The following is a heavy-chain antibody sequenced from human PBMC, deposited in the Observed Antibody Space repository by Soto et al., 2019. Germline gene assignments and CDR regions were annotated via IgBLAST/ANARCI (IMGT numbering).Heavy chain of an antibody. J-gene: IGHJ6*02. V-gene: IGHV3-15*01. CDR2: IKSKTDGGTT. CDR1: GFTFSNAW. Sequence: PGGSLRLSCAASGFTFSNAWMSWVRQAPGKGLEWVGRIKSKTDGGTTDYAAPVKGRFTISRDDSKNTLYLQMNSLKTEDTAVYYCTTVSTVTTTYYYYGMDVWGQGTLVTVSS. CDR3: TTVSTVTTTYYYYGMDV. D-gene: IGHD4-17*01.